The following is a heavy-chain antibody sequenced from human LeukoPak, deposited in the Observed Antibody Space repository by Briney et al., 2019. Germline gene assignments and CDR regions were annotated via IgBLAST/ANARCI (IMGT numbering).Heavy chain of an antibody. Sequence: SETLSLTCTVSGGSISSSNYYWGWIRQPPGKGLGWIGSIYYSGSTYYNPSLKSRVTISVDTSKNQFSLKLSSVTAADTAMYYCAREKIGTGTVLGKDYYYMDVWGKGTTVTVSS. J-gene: IGHJ6*03. V-gene: IGHV4-39*07. CDR3: AREKIGTGTVLGKDYYYMDV. D-gene: IGHD3-16*01. CDR1: GGSISSSNYY. CDR2: IYYSGST.